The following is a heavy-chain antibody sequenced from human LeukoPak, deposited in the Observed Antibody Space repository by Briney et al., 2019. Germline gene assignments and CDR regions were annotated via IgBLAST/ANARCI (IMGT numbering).Heavy chain of an antibody. CDR1: GVSFSTSAAG. D-gene: IGHD5-18*01. Sequence: SGPTLVNPTQTLTLTCTFSGVSFSTSAAGVGWIRQPPGKALEWLALISWDDTKHYSPSLKSRLTITKDTSKHQVLLIITNIDPVDTATYYCAHRSRGYGYGIDYWGQGALATVSS. J-gene: IGHJ4*02. CDR3: AHRSRGYGYGIDY. V-gene: IGHV2-5*02. CDR2: ISWDDTK.